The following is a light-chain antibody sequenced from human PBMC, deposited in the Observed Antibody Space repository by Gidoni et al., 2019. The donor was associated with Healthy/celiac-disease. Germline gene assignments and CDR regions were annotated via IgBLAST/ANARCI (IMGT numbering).Light chain of an antibody. CDR2: VAS. CDR3: QQYGSSEAWT. V-gene: IGKV3-20*01. J-gene: IGKJ1*01. Sequence: EIVLTQSPGTLSLSPGERATLSCMASQSVSSSYLAWYQQKPGQAPGLLIYVASSRATGIRDRFSGSGSGTDFTLTISRMEPEDFAVYYCQQYGSSEAWTFGQGTKVEIK. CDR1: QSVSSSY.